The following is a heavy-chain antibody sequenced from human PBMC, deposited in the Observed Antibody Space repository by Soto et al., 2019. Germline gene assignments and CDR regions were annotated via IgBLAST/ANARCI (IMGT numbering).Heavy chain of an antibody. CDR1: GVSFSDYS. CDR3: ARGLITGSQYSGGWYYFDS. D-gene: IGHD1-26*01. CDR2: INHSGSS. Sequence: SETLSLTCAVYGVSFSDYSWTWIRQPPGKGLGWIGEINHSGSSYYNPSLESRVTISVDTSKNQFSLKLTSVTAADTAMYYCARGLITGSQYSGGWYYFDSWGQGTQVTVSS. J-gene: IGHJ4*02. V-gene: IGHV4-34*01.